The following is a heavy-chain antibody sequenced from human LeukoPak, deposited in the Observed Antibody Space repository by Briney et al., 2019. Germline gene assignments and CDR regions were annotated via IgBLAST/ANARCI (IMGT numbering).Heavy chain of an antibody. J-gene: IGHJ5*02. D-gene: IGHD4-17*01. Sequence: PSETLSLTCAVYGGSFSGYYWSWIRQPPGKGLEWIGYIYYSGSTNYNPSLKSRVTISVDTSKNQFSLKLSSVTAADTAVYYCARLGTTGNWVDPWGQGTLVTVSS. CDR2: IYYSGST. CDR1: GGSFSGYY. V-gene: IGHV4-59*01. CDR3: ARLGTTGNWVDP.